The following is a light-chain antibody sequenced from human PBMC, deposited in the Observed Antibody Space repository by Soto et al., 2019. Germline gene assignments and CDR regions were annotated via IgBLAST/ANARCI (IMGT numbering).Light chain of an antibody. V-gene: IGKV2-28*01. CDR1: QSLLYSNGYNY. CDR2: LGS. J-gene: IGKJ3*01. CDR3: TRSLHSPFT. Sequence: DIVMTQSPLSLPVTPGEPASISCRSNQSLLYSNGYNYVDWYLQKPGQPPQLLIFLGSSRASGVPDRFNGSGSGTDFTLRITTVEADDVGVYCCTRSLHSPFT.